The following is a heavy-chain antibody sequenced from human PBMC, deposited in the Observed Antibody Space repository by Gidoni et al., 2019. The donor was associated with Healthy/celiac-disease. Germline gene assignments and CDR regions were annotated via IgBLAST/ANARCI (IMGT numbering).Heavy chain of an antibody. CDR2: MNPNSGNT. CDR3: ARGGPQILIAAAGDPLYYYYYYMDV. V-gene: IGHV1-8*01. D-gene: IGHD6-13*01. J-gene: IGHJ6*03. CDR1: GYTFTSYD. Sequence: QVQLVQSGAEVKKPGASVKVSCKASGYTFTSYDINWVRQATGQGLEWMGWMNPNSGNTGYAQKFQGRVTMTRNTSISTAYMELSSLRSEDTAVYYCARGGPQILIAAAGDPLYYYYYYMDVWGKGTTVTVSS.